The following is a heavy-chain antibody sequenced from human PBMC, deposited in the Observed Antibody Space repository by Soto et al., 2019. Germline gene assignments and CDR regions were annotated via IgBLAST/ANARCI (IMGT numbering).Heavy chain of an antibody. CDR2: IHVSGST. CDR1: GGSVSSGSYQ. CDR3: ARDGQGMDV. J-gene: IGHJ6*02. Sequence: SETLSLTCTVSGGSVSSGSYQWTWIRQAPGKGLEWIGYIHVSGSTNDNPSLNGRVTMSIDTSKNQFSLKLSSVTAADTAVYYCARDGQGMDVWGQGTKVTVSS. V-gene: IGHV4-61*01.